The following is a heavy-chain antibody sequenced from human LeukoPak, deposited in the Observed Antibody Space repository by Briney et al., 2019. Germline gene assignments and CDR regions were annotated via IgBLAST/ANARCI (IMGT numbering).Heavy chain of an antibody. J-gene: IGHJ5*02. CDR3: ARGVDYHNWFDP. CDR1: GYTFTSYD. Sequence: ASVKVSCKASGYTFTSYDINWVRQATGQGLEWMGWMNPNSGNTGYAQKFQGRVTMTRNTSISTAYMELSSLRSEDTAVYYCARGVDYHNWFDPWGQGTLVTVSS. D-gene: IGHD5-12*01. V-gene: IGHV1-8*01. CDR2: MNPNSGNT.